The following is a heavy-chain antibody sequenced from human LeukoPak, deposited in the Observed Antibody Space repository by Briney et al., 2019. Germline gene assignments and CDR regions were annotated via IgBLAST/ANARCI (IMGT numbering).Heavy chain of an antibody. Sequence: GGSLRLSCSASGLTVSSSYMSWVRQAPGKGLEWVSIIYNDGSTYYADSMKGRFTISRDNSKNTLYLQVNSLRAEDTAMYYCARNILFAFDIWGQGTMVTVSS. J-gene: IGHJ3*02. CDR2: IYNDGST. CDR1: GLTVSSSY. V-gene: IGHV3-53*01. CDR3: ARNILFAFDI.